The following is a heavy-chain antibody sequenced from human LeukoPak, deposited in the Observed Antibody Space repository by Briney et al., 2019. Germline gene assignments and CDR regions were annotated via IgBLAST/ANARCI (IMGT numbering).Heavy chain of an antibody. V-gene: IGHV4-34*01. J-gene: IGHJ6*03. CDR2: INHSGST. Sequence: SETLSLTCAVYGGSFSGYYWSWIRQPPGKGLEWIGEINHSGSTNYNPSLKSRVTISVDTSKNQFSLKLSSVTAADTAVYYCARPGSGSGSPYYYYMDVWGKGTTVTVSS. CDR1: GGSFSGYY. CDR3: ARPGSGSGSPYYYYMDV. D-gene: IGHD3-10*01.